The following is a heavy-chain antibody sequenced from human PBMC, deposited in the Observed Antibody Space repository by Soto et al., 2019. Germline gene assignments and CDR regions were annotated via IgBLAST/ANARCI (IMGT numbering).Heavy chain of an antibody. V-gene: IGHV5-51*01. CDR1: GYTFTIYW. CDR3: ARPANTVADHFDF. Sequence: GESPKISCQVSGYTFTIYWIGWVRQMPGQGLGWMGIIYPRDSDTRYSPSFHGQVTISADQSILTAYLQWDSVKASDTAIYYCARPANTVADHFDFWVQVTPVTVSS. J-gene: IGHJ4*02. D-gene: IGHD4-17*01. CDR2: IYPRDSDT.